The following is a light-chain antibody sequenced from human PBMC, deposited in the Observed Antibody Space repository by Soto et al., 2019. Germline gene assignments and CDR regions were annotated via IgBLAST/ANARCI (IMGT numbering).Light chain of an antibody. V-gene: IGLV3-21*02. Sequence: SYELTQPPSPSVAPGQTARLTCGGDNIGVKSVHWYQQKPGQAPVLVVYSDTDRPSGIPERFSGSNSGNTATLTISRVEAGDEADYYCQVWDNVSNHEIFGGGTKVTVL. CDR2: SDT. J-gene: IGLJ2*01. CDR1: NIGVKS. CDR3: QVWDNVSNHEI.